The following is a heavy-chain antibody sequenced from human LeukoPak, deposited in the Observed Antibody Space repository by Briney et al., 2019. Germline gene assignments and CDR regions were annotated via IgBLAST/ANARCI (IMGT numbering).Heavy chain of an antibody. Sequence: PGGSLRLSCSASGFTVSSNYMHWVRQAPGKGLEWVSMIYSGGATYYAASVRSRFTISRDNSMNMLHLQLNSLRVEDTAVYYCGGATKAVADLDLWGSGALVTVSS. V-gene: IGHV3-53*01. D-gene: IGHD6-19*01. CDR1: GFTVSSNY. J-gene: IGHJ2*01. CDR3: GGATKAVADLDL. CDR2: IYSGGAT.